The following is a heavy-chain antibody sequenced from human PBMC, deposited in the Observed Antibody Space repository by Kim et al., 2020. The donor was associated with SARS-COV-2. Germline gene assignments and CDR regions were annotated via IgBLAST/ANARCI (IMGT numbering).Heavy chain of an antibody. CDR3: ARDREYSYGSLLYYGMDV. J-gene: IGHJ6*02. V-gene: IGHV3-53*04. D-gene: IGHD5-18*01. Sequence: VKGRFTTSRHNSKNTLYLQMNSLRAEDTAVYYCARDREYSYGSLLYYGMDVWGQGTTVTVSS.